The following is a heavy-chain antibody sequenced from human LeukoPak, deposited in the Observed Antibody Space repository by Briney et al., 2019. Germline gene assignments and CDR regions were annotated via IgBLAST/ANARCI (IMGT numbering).Heavy chain of an antibody. V-gene: IGHV3-48*03. CDR2: FSSSSSII. CDR3: ARDPASYYHYYYMDV. Sequence: GGSLRLSCAASGFIFSIYEMNWVRRATGRGRVWVSYFSSSSSIIYYADSVKGRFTISRDKAKNSLYLQMRSLRAEDTAVYYCARDPASYYHYYYMDVWGKGTTVTISS. CDR1: GFIFSIYE. D-gene: IGHD3-3*02. J-gene: IGHJ6*03.